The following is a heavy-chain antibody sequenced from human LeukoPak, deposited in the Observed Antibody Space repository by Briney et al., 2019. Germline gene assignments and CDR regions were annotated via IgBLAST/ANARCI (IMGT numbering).Heavy chain of an antibody. CDR2: IYYSGST. Sequence: SETLSLTCTVSGGSISSSSYYWGWIRQPPGKGLEWIGSIYYSGSTYYNPSLKSRVTISVDTSKNQFSLKLSSVTAADTAVHYCARVGYSGYDFFPHYFDYWGQGTLVTVSS. V-gene: IGHV4-39*07. J-gene: IGHJ4*02. D-gene: IGHD5-12*01. CDR1: GGSISSSSYY. CDR3: ARVGYSGYDFFPHYFDY.